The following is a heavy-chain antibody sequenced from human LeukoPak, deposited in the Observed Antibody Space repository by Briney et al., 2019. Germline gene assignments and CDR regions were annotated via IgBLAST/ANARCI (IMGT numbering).Heavy chain of an antibody. Sequence: SQTLSLSCTVSGGSISSGSYYWSWIRQPAGKGLEWIGRIYTSGSTNYNPSLKSRVTISVDTSKNQFSLKLSSVTAADTAVYYCARETYYYDSSGFDYWGQGTLVTVSS. CDR2: IYTSGST. CDR3: ARETYYYDSSGFDY. J-gene: IGHJ4*02. CDR1: GGSISSGSYY. V-gene: IGHV4-61*02. D-gene: IGHD3-22*01.